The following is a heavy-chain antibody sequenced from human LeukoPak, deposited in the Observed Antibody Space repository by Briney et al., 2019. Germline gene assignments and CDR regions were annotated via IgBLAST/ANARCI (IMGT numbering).Heavy chain of an antibody. CDR2: IWCDGGNK. CDR3: ARVLRSGYGMDV. V-gene: IGHV3-33*01. J-gene: IGHJ6*02. Sequence: PVRSLRPSSAASGFAFCGYGMVWGRQAPGKGLEWVALIWCDGGNKYCAGSVKGRFTVSRDNPEITLYLQMNSLRVEDTAVYYCARVLRSGYGMDVWGQGTTVTVSS. CDR1: GFAFCGYG.